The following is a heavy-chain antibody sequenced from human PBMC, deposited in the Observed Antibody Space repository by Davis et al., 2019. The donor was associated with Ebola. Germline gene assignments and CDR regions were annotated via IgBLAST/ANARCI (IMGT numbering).Heavy chain of an antibody. Sequence: ASVPVSCKASGYTFTGYYIHWVRQAPGQGLEWLGWINPNSGGTTYAQKFQGRVTMTSDTSISTAYLDLSRLTSDDTAVYFCARESDQPQGLPAEPLQHPARWERGHRLPGPGLRYF. D-gene: IGHD1-1*01. CDR1: GYTFTGYY. J-gene: IGHJ1*01. CDR3: ARESDQPQGLPAEPLQHPARWERGHRLPGPGLRYF. CDR2: INPNSGGT. V-gene: IGHV1-2*02.